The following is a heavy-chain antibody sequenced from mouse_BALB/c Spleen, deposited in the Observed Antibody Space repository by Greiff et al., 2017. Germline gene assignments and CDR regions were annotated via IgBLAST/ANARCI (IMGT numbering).Heavy chain of an antibody. J-gene: IGHJ3*01. CDR3: ARSDYGSLFAY. Sequence: EVKLQESGPGLVKPSQSLSLTCTVTGYSITSDYAWNWIRQFPGNKLEWMGYISYSGSTSYNPSLKSRISITRDTSKNQFFLQLNSVTTEDTATYYCARSDYGSLFAYWGQGTLVTVSA. CDR2: ISYSGST. V-gene: IGHV3-2*02. D-gene: IGHD1-1*01. CDR1: GYSITSDYA.